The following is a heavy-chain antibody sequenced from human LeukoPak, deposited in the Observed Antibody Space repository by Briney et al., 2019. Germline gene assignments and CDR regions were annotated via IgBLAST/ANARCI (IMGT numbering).Heavy chain of an antibody. Sequence: AASVKVSCKASGYTFISYDINWVRQATGQGLECMGWMNPNSGNTGYAQKFQGRVTMTRNTSISTAYMELSSLRSEDTAVYYCARGGSERYHYYYDMDVWGQGITVTVSS. CDR3: ARGGSERYHYYYDMDV. CDR2: MNPNSGNT. J-gene: IGHJ6*02. D-gene: IGHD1-26*01. V-gene: IGHV1-8*01. CDR1: GYTFISYD.